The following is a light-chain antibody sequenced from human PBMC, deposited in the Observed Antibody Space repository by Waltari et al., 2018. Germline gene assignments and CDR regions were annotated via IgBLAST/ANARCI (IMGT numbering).Light chain of an antibody. Sequence: EIVLTQSPLSLPVTPGEPASMSCGSNQSLLHSTGYNYLHWYLQKPGQSPQILIYLGSNRASGVPDRFSGSASGTDFTVKISRVEAEDVGVYYCMQALQTPVTFGQGTRLEIK. V-gene: IGKV2-28*01. CDR2: LGS. CDR3: MQALQTPVT. CDR1: QSLLHSTGYNY. J-gene: IGKJ5*01.